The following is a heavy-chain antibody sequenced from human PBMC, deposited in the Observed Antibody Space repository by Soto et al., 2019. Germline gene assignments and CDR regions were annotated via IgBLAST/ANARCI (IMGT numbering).Heavy chain of an antibody. CDR1: GATFSSYT. J-gene: IGHJ4*02. CDR2: ISDXNGNT. V-gene: IGHV1-18*01. CDR3: ERSGPTAGY. Sequence: GXSVKVSCKASGATFSSYTISWVRQAPGQGLEWMXWISDXNGNTNYAQKXXGRVTMTXXKSKNTAYMELRSIRSDDTAVYYCERSGPTAGYWGQGTLVT. D-gene: IGHD3-10*01.